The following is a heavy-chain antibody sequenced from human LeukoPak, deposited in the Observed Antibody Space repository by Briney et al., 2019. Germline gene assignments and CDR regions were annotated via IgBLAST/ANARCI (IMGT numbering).Heavy chain of an antibody. D-gene: IGHD3-3*01. CDR1: GGSISSGSYY. V-gene: IGHV4-61*09. Sequence: PSETLSLTCTVSGGSISSGSYYWSCIRQPAGKGLEWIAHIYTSGSTNYNPSLNSRITISADTSKNQFLLKLSSVTAADTAVYYCARGAYDFWSGSPPDYWGQGTLVTVSS. CDR2: IYTSGST. CDR3: ARGAYDFWSGSPPDY. J-gene: IGHJ4*02.